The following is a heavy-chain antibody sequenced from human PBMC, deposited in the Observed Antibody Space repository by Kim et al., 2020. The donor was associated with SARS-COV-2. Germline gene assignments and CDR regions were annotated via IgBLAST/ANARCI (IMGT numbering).Heavy chain of an antibody. CDR3: ARGGYYSGSSHYPFDP. D-gene: IGHD1-26*01. CDR1: GFTVSSNY. J-gene: IGHJ5*02. V-gene: IGHV3-66*01. CDR2: IYSGGST. Sequence: GGSLRLSCAASGFTVSSNYMSWVRQAPGKGLEWVSVIYSGGSTYYADSVKGRFTISRDNSKNTLYLQMNSLRAEDTAVYYCARGGYYSGSSHYPFDPWGQGTLVTDSS.